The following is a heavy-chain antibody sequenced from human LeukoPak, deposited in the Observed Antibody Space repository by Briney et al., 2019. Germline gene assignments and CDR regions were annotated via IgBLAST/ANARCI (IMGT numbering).Heavy chain of an antibody. V-gene: IGHV3-15*01. Sequence: GGSLRLSCAASGFTFSNAWMSWVRQAPGKGLEWVGRIKSKTDGGTTDYAAPVKGRFTISRDDSKNTLYLQMNSLRAEDTAVYYCAKQSYSNSWNNFDYWGQGTLVTVSS. CDR3: AKQSYSNSWNNFDY. J-gene: IGHJ4*02. CDR2: IKSKTDGGTT. CDR1: GFTFSNAW. D-gene: IGHD6-13*01.